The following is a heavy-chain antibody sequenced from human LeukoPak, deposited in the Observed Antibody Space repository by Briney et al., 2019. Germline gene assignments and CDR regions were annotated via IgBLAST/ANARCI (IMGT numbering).Heavy chain of an antibody. CDR2: INHSGST. CDR3: ARTPHGY. J-gene: IGHJ4*02. V-gene: IGHV4-34*01. CDR1: GGSFSGYY. Sequence: SETRSLTCAVYGGSFSGYYWSWIRQPPGKGLEWIGEINHSGSTNYNPSLKSRVTISVDTSKNQFSLKLSSVTAADTAVYYCARTPHGYWGQGTLVTVSS.